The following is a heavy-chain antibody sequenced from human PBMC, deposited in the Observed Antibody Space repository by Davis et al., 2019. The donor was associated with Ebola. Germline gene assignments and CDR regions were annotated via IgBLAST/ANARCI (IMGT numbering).Heavy chain of an antibody. CDR1: GYTFTSYY. Sequence: ASVKVSCKASGYTFTSYYMHWVRQAPGQGLEWMGIINPSGGSTSYAQKFQGRVTITADESTSTAYMELSSLRSEDTAVYYCARDSPLNGGREWFDPWGQGTLVTVSS. D-gene: IGHD4-23*01. J-gene: IGHJ5*02. V-gene: IGHV1-46*01. CDR2: INPSGGST. CDR3: ARDSPLNGGREWFDP.